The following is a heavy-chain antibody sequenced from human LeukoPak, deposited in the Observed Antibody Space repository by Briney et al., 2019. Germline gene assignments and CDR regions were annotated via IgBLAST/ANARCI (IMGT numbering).Heavy chain of an antibody. J-gene: IGHJ6*03. D-gene: IGHD5-24*01. CDR3: VSRDAYKPRYFMDV. V-gene: IGHV3-15*01. CDR2: IKSKNDGAAT. CDR1: GFTFDIAW. Sequence: GGSLRLSCAVSGFTFDIAWMNWVRQAPGEGLEWLGRIKSKNDGAATDYAAPVRGRFTISTDDSKNTLYLQMNSLKTEDTDVYYCVSRDAYKPRYFMDVWGKGTTVTVSS.